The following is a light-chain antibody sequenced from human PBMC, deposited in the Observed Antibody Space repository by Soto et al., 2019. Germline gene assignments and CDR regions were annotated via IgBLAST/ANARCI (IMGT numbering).Light chain of an antibody. CDR2: KAS. Sequence: DIQMTQSPSTLSASVGDRVTITCRASQSISSWLAWYQQKPGKAPKLLIYKASSLESGVPSRFSGSGSETEFTLTISSLQPDDFATYCQHYISFPWTFGQGTKVEI. J-gene: IGKJ1*01. CDR3: QHYISFPWT. V-gene: IGKV1-5*03. CDR1: QSISSW.